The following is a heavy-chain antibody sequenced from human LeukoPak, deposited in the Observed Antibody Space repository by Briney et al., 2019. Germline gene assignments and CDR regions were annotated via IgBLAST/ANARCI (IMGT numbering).Heavy chain of an antibody. CDR1: GGSISTYY. J-gene: IGHJ4*02. CDR2: IYFSGST. Sequence: PSQTLSLTCTVSGGSISTYYWSWIRQPPGKGLEWIGYIYFSGSTNYNPSLKSRVTISVDTSKNQFSMKLSSVTAADTAVYYCARVQGWVGATTGVVAYWGQGTLVTVSS. V-gene: IGHV4-59*01. CDR3: ARVQGWVGATTGVVAY. D-gene: IGHD1-26*01.